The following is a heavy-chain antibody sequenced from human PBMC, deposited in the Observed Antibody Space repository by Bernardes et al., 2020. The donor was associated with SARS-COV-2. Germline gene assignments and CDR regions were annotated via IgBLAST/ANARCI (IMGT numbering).Heavy chain of an antibody. Sequence: ASVKVSCKASGYTFSTYGISWVRQAPGQGLEWVGWISGYNGNTEYAQNLQGRVTMTTDTSTSTVYMELRSLRSDDTAVYYCARVTYYESSGYYGPWGQGTLVTVSS. CDR1: GYTFSTYG. J-gene: IGHJ4*02. D-gene: IGHD3-22*01. CDR2: ISGYNGNT. CDR3: ARVTYYESSGYYGP. V-gene: IGHV1-18*01.